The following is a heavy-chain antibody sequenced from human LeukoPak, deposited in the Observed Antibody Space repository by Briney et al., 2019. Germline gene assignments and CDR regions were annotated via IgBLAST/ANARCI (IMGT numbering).Heavy chain of an antibody. D-gene: IGHD3-10*01. J-gene: IGHJ4*02. CDR2: INVGNGNI. V-gene: IGHV1-3*01. CDR3: ARDLIVYGSGSYFDY. Sequence: ASVKVSCKTSGYTFTTYSIHWVRQAPGQGLEWMAWINVGNGNIKYSQNFQGRLTITTDTSASTAYMELSSLRSEDTALYFCARDLIVYGSGSYFDYWGQGTLVTVSS. CDR1: GYTFTTYS.